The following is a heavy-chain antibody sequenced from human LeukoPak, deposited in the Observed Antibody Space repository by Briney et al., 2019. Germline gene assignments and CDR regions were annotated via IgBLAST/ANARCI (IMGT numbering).Heavy chain of an antibody. CDR2: INGGNDAT. Sequence: PGGSLRLSCAASGFTVFNYAMAWVRQAPGKGLEWVSAINGGNDATNYANSVKGRFTISRDNSKNTLYLQMNSLRAEDTAVYYCARRGSYSGFDYWGQGTLVTVSS. CDR3: ARRGSYSGFDY. D-gene: IGHD1-26*01. CDR1: GFTVFNYA. V-gene: IGHV3-23*01. J-gene: IGHJ4*02.